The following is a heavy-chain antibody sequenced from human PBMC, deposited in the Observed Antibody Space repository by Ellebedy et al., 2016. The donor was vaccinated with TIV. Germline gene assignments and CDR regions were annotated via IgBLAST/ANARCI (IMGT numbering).Heavy chain of an antibody. J-gene: IGHJ4*02. CDR1: GHTFSNQW. CDR3: ARTSGSYLSFFDS. D-gene: IGHD1-26*01. V-gene: IGHV5-51*01. Sequence: KVSCKGTGHTFSNQWIAWVRQLPGKGLEWMGIIYSGDSDTRYSPSFQGQVTISADKSNATAYLQWSRLKASDSATYYCARTSGSYLSFFDSWGQGTLVTVSS. CDR2: IYSGDSDT.